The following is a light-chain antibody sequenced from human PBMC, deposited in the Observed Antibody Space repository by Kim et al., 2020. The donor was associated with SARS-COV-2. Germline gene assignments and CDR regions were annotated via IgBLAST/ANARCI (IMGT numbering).Light chain of an antibody. CDR1: RGDVGGYNY. CDR3: TSYTSSITWV. CDR2: AVS. J-gene: IGLJ3*02. V-gene: IGLV2-14*04. Sequence: GQSITMSCTGTRGDVGGYNYVSWYQQHPGKAPKLMVYAVSKRPSGVSNRFSGSKSGNTASLTISGLQAEDEADYYCTSYTSSITWVFGGGTQLTVL.